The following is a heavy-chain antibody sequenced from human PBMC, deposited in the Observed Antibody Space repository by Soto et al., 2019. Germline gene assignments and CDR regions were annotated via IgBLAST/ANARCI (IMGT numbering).Heavy chain of an antibody. CDR3: ARLIAAAGMGGFDP. Sequence: ASVKVSCKASGYTFTSYAMHWVRQAPGQRLEWMGWINAGNGNTKYSQKFQGRVTITRDTSASTAYMELSSLRSEDTAVYYCARLIAAAGMGGFDPWGQGTLVTVSS. CDR2: INAGNGNT. CDR1: GYTFTSYA. J-gene: IGHJ5*02. V-gene: IGHV1-3*01. D-gene: IGHD6-13*01.